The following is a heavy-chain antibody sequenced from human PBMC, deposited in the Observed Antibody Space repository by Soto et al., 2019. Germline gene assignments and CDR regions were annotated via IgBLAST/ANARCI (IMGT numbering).Heavy chain of an antibody. V-gene: IGHV1-18*01. Sequence: QDQLVQSGAEVKKPGASVKVSCKASGYTFTSYGISWVRQAPGQGLEWMGWINDYNGNTNYAQKLQGRVTMTTETSTSTAYMERRSLRSDDTAVYYCARVRPPFEPWGQGTLVTVSS. J-gene: IGHJ5*02. CDR2: INDYNGNT. CDR3: ARVRPPFEP. CDR1: GYTFTSYG.